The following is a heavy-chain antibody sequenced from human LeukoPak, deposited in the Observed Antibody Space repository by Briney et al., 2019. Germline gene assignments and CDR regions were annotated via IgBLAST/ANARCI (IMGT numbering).Heavy chain of an antibody. CDR2: IYGGGTT. J-gene: IGHJ3*02. V-gene: IGHV3-66*01. D-gene: IGHD6-19*01. CDR1: GFTVSSNY. Sequence: PGGSLRLSCAASGFTVSSNYMTWVRQAPGKGLEWVSVIYGGGTTYYADSVKGKFTISRDNSKNTLYLQMNSLRAEDTAVYYCTREQWDGFDIWGQGTLVTVSS. CDR3: TREQWDGFDI.